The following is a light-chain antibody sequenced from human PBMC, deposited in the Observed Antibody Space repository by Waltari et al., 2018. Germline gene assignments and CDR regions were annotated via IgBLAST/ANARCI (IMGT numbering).Light chain of an antibody. J-gene: IGLJ2*01. CDR1: RLRSYY. CDR2: DKN. V-gene: IGLV3-19*01. CDR3: HSRDASGVAGS. Sequence: SSELTQDPAVSVAMGQTVRITCQGDRLRSYYSSWYQQRPGQAPILVIYDKNNRPSGVPDLFSGSSSHNTGSLTITGAQAEDEASYYCHSRDASGVAGSFGGGTKLTVL.